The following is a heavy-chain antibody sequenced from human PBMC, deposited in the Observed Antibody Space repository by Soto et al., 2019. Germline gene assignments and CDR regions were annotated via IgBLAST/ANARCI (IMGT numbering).Heavy chain of an antibody. D-gene: IGHD2-8*01. CDR3: ARVYASYFDY. J-gene: IGHJ4*02. V-gene: IGHV4-59*01. CDR2: IYYSGST. CDR1: GGSISSYY. Sequence: QVQLQESGPGLVKPSETLSLTSTVSGGSISSYYWSWIRQPPGKGLEWIGYIYYSGSTNYNPSLTSRVTISVETSQNQFSLKLSSVTAADTAVYYCARVYASYFDYWGQGTLVTVSS.